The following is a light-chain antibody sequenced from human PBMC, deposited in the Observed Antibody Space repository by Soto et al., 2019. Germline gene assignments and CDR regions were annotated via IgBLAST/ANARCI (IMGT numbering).Light chain of an antibody. CDR3: QQYGKSPKT. CDR2: GAS. V-gene: IGKV3-20*01. Sequence: EIVLTQSPGTLSLSPGERATLSCRASQTVNSIYLAWYQQKPGQAPRLLIYGASSRATGVPDRFSGSGSGTDFTLTISRLEPEDFAVYYRQQYGKSPKTFGPGTKVEVK. J-gene: IGKJ3*01. CDR1: QTVNSIY.